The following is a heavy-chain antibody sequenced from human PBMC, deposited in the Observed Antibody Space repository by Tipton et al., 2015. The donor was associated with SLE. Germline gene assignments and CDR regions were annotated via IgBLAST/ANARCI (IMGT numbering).Heavy chain of an antibody. CDR1: GLTFSNYG. D-gene: IGHD2-15*01. CDR2: IWYDGSNT. Sequence: RSLRLSCAVSGLTFSNYGMHWVRQAPGKGLEWVAVIWYDGSNTYYGDSVKGRFTISRDNSKNTLYLQMNSLRAEDTAVYYCARGFSTFGGSGKFDHWGQGTLVTISS. V-gene: IGHV3-33*01. J-gene: IGHJ4*02. CDR3: ARGFSTFGGSGKFDH.